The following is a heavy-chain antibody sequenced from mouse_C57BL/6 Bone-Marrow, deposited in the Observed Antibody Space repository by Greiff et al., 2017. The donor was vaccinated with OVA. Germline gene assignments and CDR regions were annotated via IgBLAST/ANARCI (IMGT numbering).Heavy chain of an antibody. CDR1: GYTFTSYD. Sequence: VQLQQSGPELVKPGASVKLSCKASGYTFTSYDINWVKQRPGQGLEWIGWIYPRDGSTKYNEKFKGKATLTVATSSSTAYMELHSLTSEDSAVYFCARRQVITTVVAPYYFDYWGQGTTLTVSS. CDR3: ARRQVITTVVAPYYFDY. CDR2: IYPRDGST. V-gene: IGHV1-85*01. J-gene: IGHJ2*01. D-gene: IGHD1-1*01.